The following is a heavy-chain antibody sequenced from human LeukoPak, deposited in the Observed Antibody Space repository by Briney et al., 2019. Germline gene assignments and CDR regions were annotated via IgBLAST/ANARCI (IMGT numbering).Heavy chain of an antibody. D-gene: IGHD6-13*01. V-gene: IGHV3-11*01. J-gene: IGHJ3*02. Sequence: GGSLRLSCAASGFTFSDYYMSWIRQAPGKGLEWVSYISSSGSTIYYADSVKGRFTISRDNAKNSLYLQMNSLRAEDTAVYYCARDPTYSSSWYRAFDIWGQGTMVTVSS. CDR3: ARDPTYSSSWYRAFDI. CDR2: ISSSGSTI. CDR1: GFTFSDYY.